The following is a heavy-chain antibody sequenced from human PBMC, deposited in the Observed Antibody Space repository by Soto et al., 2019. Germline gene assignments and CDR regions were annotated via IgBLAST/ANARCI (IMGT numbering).Heavy chain of an antibody. J-gene: IGHJ4*02. V-gene: IGHV4-59*01. Sequence: SETLSLTCTVSGTSISSYYWSWIRQPPGKGLEWIANIHYSGTTNYNPSLASRVTISVDTSKNQFSLKMTSVTAADRAVYYCARGWGAYDHFEDWGPGTLVTVFS. CDR1: GTSISSYY. D-gene: IGHD3-9*01. CDR2: IHYSGTT. CDR3: ARGWGAYDHFED.